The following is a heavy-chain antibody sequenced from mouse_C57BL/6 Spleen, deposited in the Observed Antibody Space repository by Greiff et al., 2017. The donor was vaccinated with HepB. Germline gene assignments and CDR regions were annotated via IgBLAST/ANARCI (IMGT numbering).Heavy chain of an antibody. J-gene: IGHJ1*03. CDR1: GYSITSGYY. CDR2: ISYDGSN. CDR3: ARGDYGGYWYFDV. Sequence: ESGPGLVKPSQSLSLTCSVTGYSITSGYYWNWIRQFPGNKLEWMGYISYDGSNNYNPSLKNRISITRDTSTNQFFLKLNSVTTEDTATYYCARGDYGGYWYFDVWGTGTTVTVSS. V-gene: IGHV3-6*01. D-gene: IGHD2-4*01.